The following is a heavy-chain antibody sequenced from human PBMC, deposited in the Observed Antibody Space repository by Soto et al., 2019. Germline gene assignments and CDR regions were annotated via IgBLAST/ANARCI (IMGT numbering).Heavy chain of an antibody. CDR1: GFTFSSYW. CDR2: INSDGSST. CDR3: ARGVNRYCSGGSCYPGVFDI. J-gene: IGHJ3*02. D-gene: IGHD2-15*01. Sequence: PGGSLRLSCAASGFTFSSYWMHWVRQAPGKGLVWVSRINSDGSSTSYADSVKGRFTISRDNAKNTLYLQMNSLRAEDTAVYYCARGVNRYCSGGSCYPGVFDIWGQGTMVTVSS. V-gene: IGHV3-74*01.